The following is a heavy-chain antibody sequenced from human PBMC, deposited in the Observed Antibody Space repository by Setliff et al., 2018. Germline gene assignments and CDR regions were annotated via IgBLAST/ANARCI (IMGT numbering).Heavy chain of an antibody. J-gene: IGHJ5*02. CDR1: GVSVSRHY. Sequence: LSLTCIVSGVSVSRHYWSWIRQPPGKTLEWIGYIYTGGSTNYNPSLKSRVTISVDTSKNQFSVKLSSVTAADTAVYYCVRALLWSGEGRFDPWGQGTLVTVSS. D-gene: IGHD3-10*01. CDR3: VRALLWSGEGRFDP. V-gene: IGHV4-4*08. CDR2: IYTGGST.